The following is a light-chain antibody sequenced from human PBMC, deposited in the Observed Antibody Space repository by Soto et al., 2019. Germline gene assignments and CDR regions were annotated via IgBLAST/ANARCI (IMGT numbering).Light chain of an antibody. CDR3: QQYNNWPPIT. J-gene: IGKJ5*01. Sequence: IGMSQSASTLSVSPGESATLSCRASQSVSSNLAWHQQKPGQAPRILMYDASTRATGISARFSGSGSGTEFTLTISSLQSEDFAVYYCQQYNNWPPITFGQGTRLEIK. CDR2: DAS. V-gene: IGKV3-15*01. CDR1: QSVSSN.